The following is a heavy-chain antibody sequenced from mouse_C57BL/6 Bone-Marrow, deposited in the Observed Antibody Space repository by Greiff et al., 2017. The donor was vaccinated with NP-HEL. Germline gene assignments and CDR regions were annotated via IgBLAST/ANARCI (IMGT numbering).Heavy chain of an antibody. Sequence: EVQLVESGGDLVKPGGSLKLSCAASGFTFSSYGMSWVRQTPDKRLEWVATISSGGSYTSYPDSVKGRFTISSDNAKNTLYLQMSSLKSENTAMYYCATLDSSGYVWFAYWGQGTLVTVSA. CDR1: GFTFSSYG. CDR2: ISSGGSYT. J-gene: IGHJ3*01. V-gene: IGHV5-6*01. CDR3: ATLDSSGYVWFAY. D-gene: IGHD3-2*02.